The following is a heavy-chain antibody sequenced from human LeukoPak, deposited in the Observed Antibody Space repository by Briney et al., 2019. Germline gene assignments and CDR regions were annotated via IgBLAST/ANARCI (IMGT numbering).Heavy chain of an antibody. Sequence: GESLRLSCAGSGFTFSSYGMHWVRQAPGKGLDWVAVISFDGSNIYYADSVKGRFTISRDNSKNTLYLQMNNLRAEDTAVYYCAKDFTTSRGYWGQGTLVTVSS. J-gene: IGHJ4*02. D-gene: IGHD2-2*01. V-gene: IGHV3-30*18. CDR1: GFTFSSYG. CDR2: ISFDGSNI. CDR3: AKDFTTSRGY.